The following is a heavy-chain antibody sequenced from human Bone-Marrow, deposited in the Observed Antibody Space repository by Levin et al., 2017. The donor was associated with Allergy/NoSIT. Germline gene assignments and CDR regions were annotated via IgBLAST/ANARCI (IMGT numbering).Heavy chain of an antibody. CDR3: ARDGAAAGTGVFNY. Sequence: GASVKVSCKASGGTFSSYAISWVRQAPGQGLEWMGGIIPIFGTANYAQKFQGRVTITADESTSTAYMELSSLRSEDTAVYYCARDGAAAGTGVFNYWGQGTLVTVSS. CDR2: IIPIFGTA. V-gene: IGHV1-69*13. J-gene: IGHJ4*02. CDR1: GGTFSSYA. D-gene: IGHD6-13*01.